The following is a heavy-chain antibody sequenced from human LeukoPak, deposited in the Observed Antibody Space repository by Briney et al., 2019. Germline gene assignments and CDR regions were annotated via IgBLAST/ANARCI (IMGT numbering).Heavy chain of an antibody. CDR2: ISYDGSNK. J-gene: IGHJ6*02. Sequence: PGRSLRLSCAASGFTFSSYAMHWVRQAPGKGLEWVAVISYDGSNKYYADSVKGRFTISRDNSKNTLYLQMNSLRAEDTAVYYCARDSYGMGVWGQGTTVTVSS. V-gene: IGHV3-30-3*01. CDR1: GFTFSSYA. CDR3: ARDSYGMGV.